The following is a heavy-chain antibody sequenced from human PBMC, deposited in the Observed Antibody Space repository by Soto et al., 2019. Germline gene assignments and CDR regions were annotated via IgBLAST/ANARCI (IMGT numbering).Heavy chain of an antibody. D-gene: IGHD2-15*01. CDR2: IYPGDSDT. CDR3: ARRRIRDCSGGSCPID. Sequence: EVQLVQSGAEVKKPGESLKISCKGSGYSFTSYWIGWVRQMPGKGLEWMGIIYPGDSDTRYSPSFQGQVTISADKSISTAYLQWSSLKASDTAMYYCARRRIRDCSGGSCPIDWGQGTLVTVSS. CDR1: GYSFTSYW. J-gene: IGHJ4*02. V-gene: IGHV5-51*03.